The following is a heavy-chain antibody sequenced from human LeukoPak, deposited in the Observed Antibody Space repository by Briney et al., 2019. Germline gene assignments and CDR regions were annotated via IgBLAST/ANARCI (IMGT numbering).Heavy chain of an antibody. J-gene: IGHJ4*02. V-gene: IGHV4-34*01. CDR2: ISHSGSS. CDR3: ARKAVGETSNYFDY. CDR1: SGSISSHY. Sequence: SETLSLTCIVSSGSISSHYWSWIRQPPGKGLEWIGEISHSGSSNYNPSLKSRVTIPVDTSKNQISLKLSSVTAADTAVYYCARKAVGETSNYFDYWGQGTLVTVSS. D-gene: IGHD1-26*01.